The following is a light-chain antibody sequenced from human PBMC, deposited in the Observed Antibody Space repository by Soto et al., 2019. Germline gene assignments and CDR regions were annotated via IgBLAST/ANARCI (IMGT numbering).Light chain of an antibody. V-gene: IGLV7-46*01. CDR2: DTR. CDR1: TGAVTSGHY. CDR3: LLSDSGAVV. Sequence: QAVVTQEPSLTVSPGGTVTLTCGSSTGAVTSGHYPYWFQQKPGQAPRTLIYDTRNKHSWTPARFSGSLLGGKAALTLSGAQPEDEAEYYCLLSDSGAVVFGGGTKLTVL. J-gene: IGLJ2*01.